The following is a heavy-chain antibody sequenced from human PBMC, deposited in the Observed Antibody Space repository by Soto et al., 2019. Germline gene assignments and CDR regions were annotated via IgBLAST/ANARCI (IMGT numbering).Heavy chain of an antibody. CDR2: IYYSGST. D-gene: IGHD6-19*01. Sequence: QVQLQESGPGLVKPSETLSLTCTVSDGSISSYYWSWMRQPPGKGLEWIGYIYYSGSTNYNPSLKSRVTLSVDTSKNQFSLKLSSVTAADTALYYCARGKYGSGWYGVWGQGTLVTVSS. V-gene: IGHV4-59*01. CDR1: DGSISSYY. CDR3: ARGKYGSGWYGV. J-gene: IGHJ4*02.